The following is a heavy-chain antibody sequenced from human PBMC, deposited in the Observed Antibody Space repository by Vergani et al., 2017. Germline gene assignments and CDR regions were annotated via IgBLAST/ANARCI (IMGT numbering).Heavy chain of an antibody. Sequence: VQILQSGGGVVQPGGSLRLSCTLSGFTLNTYGIHWVRQAPGKGLEWVANIKQDGSEKYYVDSVKGRFTISRDNAKNSLYLQMNSLRAEDTAVYYCARDDGGPVPSNQGYCSGGSCYDYYYYGMDVWGQGTTVTVSS. CDR1: GFTLNTYG. V-gene: IGHV3-7*01. CDR3: ARDDGGPVPSNQGYCSGGSCYDYYYYGMDV. CDR2: IKQDGSEK. D-gene: IGHD2-15*01. J-gene: IGHJ6*02.